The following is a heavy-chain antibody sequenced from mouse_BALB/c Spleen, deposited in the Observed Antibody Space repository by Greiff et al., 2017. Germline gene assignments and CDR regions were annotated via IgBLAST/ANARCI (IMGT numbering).Heavy chain of an antibody. D-gene: IGHD1-1*01. V-gene: IGHV14-1*02. CDR2: IDPENGNT. CDR1: GFNIKDYY. CDR3: AIPYYYGSSRFAY. J-gene: IGHJ3*01. Sequence: EVQRVESGAELVRPGALVKLSCKASGFNIKDYYMHWVKQRPEQGLEWIGWIDPENGNTIYDPKFQGKASITADTSSNTAYLQLSSLTSEDTAVYYCAIPYYYGSSRFAYWGQGTLVTVSA.